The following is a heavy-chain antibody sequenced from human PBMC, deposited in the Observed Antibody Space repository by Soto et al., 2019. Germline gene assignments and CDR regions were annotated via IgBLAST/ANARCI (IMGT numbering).Heavy chain of an antibody. CDR3: AKEHHYSSSWSEFDY. D-gene: IGHD6-13*01. J-gene: IGHJ4*02. V-gene: IGHV3-23*01. CDR2: ISGSGVST. Sequence: EVQLLGSGGGLVQSGGSLRLSCAASGFTFSSYAMSWVRQAPGKGLEWVSAISGSGVSTYYADSVKGRFTISRDNSKNTLYLQMNSLRAEDTAVYYCAKEHHYSSSWSEFDYWGQGTLVTVSS. CDR1: GFTFSSYA.